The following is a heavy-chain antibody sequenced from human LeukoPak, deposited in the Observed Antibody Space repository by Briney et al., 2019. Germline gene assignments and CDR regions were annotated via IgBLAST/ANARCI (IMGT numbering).Heavy chain of an antibody. Sequence: GGSLRLSCAASGFTFSSYAMSWVRQAPGKGLEWVSAISGSGGSTYYADSVKGRFTISRDNSKNTLYLQMNSLRAEDTAVYYCAKNRVRGYSYDWVSLDYWGQGTLVTVSS. CDR2: ISGSGGST. J-gene: IGHJ4*02. V-gene: IGHV3-23*01. CDR1: GFTFSSYA. D-gene: IGHD5-18*01. CDR3: AKNRVRGYSYDWVSLDY.